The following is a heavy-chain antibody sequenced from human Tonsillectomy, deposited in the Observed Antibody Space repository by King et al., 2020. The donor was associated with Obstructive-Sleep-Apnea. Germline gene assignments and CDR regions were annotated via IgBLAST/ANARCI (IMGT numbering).Heavy chain of an antibody. CDR1: GVSISSGSYY. CDR3: ARDVKDSSDYGGWFDP. Sequence: LQLQESGPGLVKPSETLSLTCPVSGVSISSGSYYWGWVRQPPGKGLEWTGSVYYSGSSFYNPSLKSRVTISIDTSKNQLSLKLNSVTAADTAVYYCARDVKDSSDYGGWFDPWGQGTLVTVSA. D-gene: IGHD3-22*01. J-gene: IGHJ5*02. CDR2: VYYSGSS. V-gene: IGHV4-39*07.